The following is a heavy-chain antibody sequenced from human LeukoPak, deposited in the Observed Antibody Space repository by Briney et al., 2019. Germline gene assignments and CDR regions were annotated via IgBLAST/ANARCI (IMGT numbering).Heavy chain of an antibody. CDR2: IGTAGDT. CDR1: GFTFSSYD. Sequence: GGSLRLSCAASGFTFSSYDMHWVRQATGKGLEWVSAIGTAGDTYYPGSVKGRFTISTENAKNSLYLQMNSLRAGDTAVYYCARGRDVYVFDYWGQGTLVTVSS. V-gene: IGHV3-13*01. J-gene: IGHJ4*02. CDR3: ARGRDVYVFDY. D-gene: IGHD5-24*01.